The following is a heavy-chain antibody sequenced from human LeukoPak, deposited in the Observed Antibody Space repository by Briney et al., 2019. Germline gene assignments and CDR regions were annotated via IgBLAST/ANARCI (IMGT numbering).Heavy chain of an antibody. D-gene: IGHD1-26*01. CDR2: ISGSGART. J-gene: IGHJ4*02. CDR3: ARTSSGSYYGY. CDR1: GLTFSTYA. Sequence: GGSLRLSCAVSGLTFSTYAMSWVRQAPGKGLDWVSGISGSGARTYYADSVKGRFTISRDNSKNTLYLQMNSLRAEDTAVYYCARTSSGSYYGYWGQGTLVTVSS. V-gene: IGHV3-23*01.